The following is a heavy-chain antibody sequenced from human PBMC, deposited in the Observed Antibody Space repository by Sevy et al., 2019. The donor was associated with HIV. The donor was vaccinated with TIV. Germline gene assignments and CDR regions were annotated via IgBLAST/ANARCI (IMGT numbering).Heavy chain of an antibody. J-gene: IGHJ4*02. Sequence: GGSLRLSCAASGFTYSSYAMSWVRQAPGKGLEWVSAISGSGGSRYYADSVKGRFTISRDNSKNTLYLQMNSLRAEDTAVYYCAKVGSGKVVAVADYWGQGTLVTVSS. CDR3: AKVGSGKVVAVADY. V-gene: IGHV3-23*01. CDR2: ISGSGGSR. D-gene: IGHD2-15*01. CDR1: GFTYSSYA.